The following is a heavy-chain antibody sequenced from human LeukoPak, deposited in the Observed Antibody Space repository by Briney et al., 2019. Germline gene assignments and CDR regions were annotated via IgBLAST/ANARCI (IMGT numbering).Heavy chain of an antibody. CDR2: ISGSGGST. J-gene: IGHJ4*02. Sequence: QSGGSLRLSCSASGFTSRTYWMSWVRQAPGKGLEWVSAISGSGGSTYYADSVKGRFTISRDNSKNTLYLHMNSLRAEDTAVYYCAKGGSPPVELVREFDYWGQGTQVTVSS. V-gene: IGHV3-23*01. CDR3: AKGGSPPVELVREFDY. D-gene: IGHD1-26*01. CDR1: GFTSRTYW.